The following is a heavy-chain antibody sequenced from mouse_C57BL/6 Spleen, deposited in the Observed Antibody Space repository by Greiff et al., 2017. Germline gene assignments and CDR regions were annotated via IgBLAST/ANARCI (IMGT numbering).Heavy chain of an antibody. J-gene: IGHJ3*01. Sequence: VQLQQSGPGLVQPSQSLSITCTVSGFSLTSYGVHWARQSPGKGLEWLGVIWSGGSTDYNAAFISRLSISKDNSKSQVFFKMNSLQADDTAIYYCARKNYGSSYSFFAYWGQGTLVTVSA. CDR2: IWSGGST. D-gene: IGHD1-1*01. CDR3: ARKNYGSSYSFFAY. CDR1: GFSLTSYG. V-gene: IGHV2-2*01.